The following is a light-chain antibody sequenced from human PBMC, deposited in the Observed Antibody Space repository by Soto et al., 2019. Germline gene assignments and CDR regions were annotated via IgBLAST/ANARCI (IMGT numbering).Light chain of an antibody. Sequence: DIQMTQSPSTLSASVGDRVTITCRASQSISSWLAWYQQKPGKAPKLLIYKASYLQSWVPSTFSGSGSGTEFPLPISSLQPDDFATYYCQQYKSYSSWTFGQGTKVDTK. CDR1: QSISSW. V-gene: IGKV1-5*03. J-gene: IGKJ1*01. CDR2: KAS. CDR3: QQYKSYSSWT.